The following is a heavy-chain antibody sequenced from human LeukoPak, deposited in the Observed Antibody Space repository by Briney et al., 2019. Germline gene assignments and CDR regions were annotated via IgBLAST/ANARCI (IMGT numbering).Heavy chain of an antibody. D-gene: IGHD3-22*01. J-gene: IGHJ3*02. CDR1: GYTFTSYA. CDR3: AGTYYYDSSGYHDAFDI. CDR2: INTNTGNP. Sequence: GASVKVSCKASGYTFTSYAMNWVRQAPGQGLEWMGWINTNTGNPTYAQGFTGRFVFSLDTSVSTAYLQISSLKAEDTAVYYCAGTYYYDSSGYHDAFDIRGQGTMVTVSS. V-gene: IGHV7-4-1*02.